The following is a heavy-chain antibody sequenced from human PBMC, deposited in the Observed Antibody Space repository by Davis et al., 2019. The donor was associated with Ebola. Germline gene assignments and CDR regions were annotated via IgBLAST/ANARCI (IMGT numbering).Heavy chain of an antibody. J-gene: IGHJ5*02. CDR3: ARVLIQGYCTSTSCAYLDNWFDP. V-gene: IGHV5-51*01. D-gene: IGHD2-2*01. CDR1: GFTFTRSTTYW. Sequence: GGSLRLSCEVSGFTFTRSTTYWIAWVRQMPGKGLEWMGSIYPAESETRYSPSIQGQVTISADKSINTAYLQWSSPRASDTAMYYCARVLIQGYCTSTSCAYLDNWFDPWGQGTLVTVSS. CDR2: IYPAESET.